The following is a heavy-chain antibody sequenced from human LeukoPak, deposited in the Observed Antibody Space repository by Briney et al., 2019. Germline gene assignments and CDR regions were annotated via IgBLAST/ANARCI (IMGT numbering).Heavy chain of an antibody. J-gene: IGHJ4*02. D-gene: IGHD3-22*01. CDR2: INSDGSWT. Sequence: PGGSLRLSCAASGFTFSNYAMSWVRQAPGKGLVWVSHINSDGSWTSYADSVKGRFTISKDNAKNTVYLQMNSLRAEDTAVYYCVSSYETYWGRGTLVTVSS. CDR1: GFTFSNYA. CDR3: VSSYETY. V-gene: IGHV3-74*01.